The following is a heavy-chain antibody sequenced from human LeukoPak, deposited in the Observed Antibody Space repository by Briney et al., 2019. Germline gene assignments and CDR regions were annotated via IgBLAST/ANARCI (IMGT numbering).Heavy chain of an antibody. V-gene: IGHV3-23*01. CDR3: VKAESRGYYYYYGMDV. D-gene: IGHD6-25*01. CDR2: ISGSGGST. Sequence: QPGGSLRLSCAASGFTFSSYEMNWVRQAPGKGLKWVSIISGSGGSTHYADSVKGRFTISRDSSKNTLYLQMNSLRAEDTAVYYCVKAESRGYYYYYGMDVWGQGTTVTVSS. J-gene: IGHJ6*02. CDR1: GFTFSSYE.